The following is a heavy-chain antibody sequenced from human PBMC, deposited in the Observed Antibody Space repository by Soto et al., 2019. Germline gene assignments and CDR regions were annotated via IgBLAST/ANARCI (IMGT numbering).Heavy chain of an antibody. CDR1: GDNVSSNSAA. CDR3: ARVTSGYDYIWGSYRSETSDAFDI. Sequence: SQTLSLTCAISGDNVSSNSAAWNWIRQSPSRGLEWLGRTYYRSKWYNDYAVSVKSRITINPDTSKNQFSLQLNSVTPEDTAVNYCARVTSGYDYIWGSYRSETSDAFDIWGQGTMVTVSS. J-gene: IGHJ3*02. V-gene: IGHV6-1*01. D-gene: IGHD3-16*02. CDR2: TYYRSKWYN.